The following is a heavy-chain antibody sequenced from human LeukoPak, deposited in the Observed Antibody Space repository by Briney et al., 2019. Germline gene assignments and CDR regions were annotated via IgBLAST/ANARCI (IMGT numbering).Heavy chain of an antibody. J-gene: IGHJ3*02. CDR3: TRAAPDAFDI. V-gene: IGHV3-66*01. Sequence: GGSLRLSCAASGLTVSSSYMSWVRQAPGKELEWVSFIYTGGNTYYADSVRGRFTISRDKSKNTLYLQMNSLRGEDTAIYYCTRAAPDAFDIWGQGTMVTVS. CDR2: IYTGGNT. CDR1: GLTVSSSY.